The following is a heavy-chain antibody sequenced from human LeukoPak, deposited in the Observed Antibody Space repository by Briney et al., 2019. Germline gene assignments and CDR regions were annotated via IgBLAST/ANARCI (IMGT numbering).Heavy chain of an antibody. D-gene: IGHD7-27*01. CDR1: GFTFSSYW. CDR3: AGDPPGAHFDY. J-gene: IGHJ4*02. V-gene: IGHV3-7*01. Sequence: PGGSLRLSCAASGFTFSSYWMSWVRQAPGKGLEWVANVKQDGSTKYYVDSVKGRFTISRDNAQNSLYLQMNSLRVEDTAVYYCAGDPPGAHFDYWGQGTLVTVSS. CDR2: VKQDGSTK.